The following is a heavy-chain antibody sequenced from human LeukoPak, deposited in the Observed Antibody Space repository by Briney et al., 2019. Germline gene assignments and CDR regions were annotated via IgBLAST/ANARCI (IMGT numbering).Heavy chain of an antibody. D-gene: IGHD3-22*01. J-gene: IGHJ6*03. Sequence: GGSLGLSCAASGFTFSSYAMSWVRQAPGKGLEWVSAISGSGGSTYYADSVKGRFTISRDNSKNTLYLQMNSLRAEDTAVYYCAKWSSGYRYYYYYMDVWGKGTTVTVSS. CDR1: GFTFSSYA. CDR2: ISGSGGST. V-gene: IGHV3-23*01. CDR3: AKWSSGYRYYYYYMDV.